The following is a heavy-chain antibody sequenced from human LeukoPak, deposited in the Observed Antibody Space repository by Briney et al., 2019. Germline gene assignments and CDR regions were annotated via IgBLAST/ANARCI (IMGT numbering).Heavy chain of an antibody. Sequence: GGSLRLSCAASGFTFRSYGMHWVRQAPGKGLEWVAVISSDGSTKFFADSVKGRFTVSRDNSKNTLYLQVDSLRDEDTAVYYCASEIRTGDWGQGTLVTVSS. CDR3: ASEIRTGD. CDR2: ISSDGSTK. J-gene: IGHJ4*02. V-gene: IGHV3-30*03. D-gene: IGHD7-27*01. CDR1: GFTFRSYG.